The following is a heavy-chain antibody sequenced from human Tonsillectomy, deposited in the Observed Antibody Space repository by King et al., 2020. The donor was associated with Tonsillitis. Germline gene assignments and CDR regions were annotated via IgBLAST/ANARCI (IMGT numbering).Heavy chain of an antibody. CDR3: ARGSEWEIPLAPEY. D-gene: IGHD1-26*01. CDR2: INQDGSEK. CDR1: GFTFSSYW. J-gene: IGHJ4*02. Sequence: VQLVESGGGLVQPGGSLRLSCAASGFTFSSYWMNWVRQAPGKGLEWVANINQDGSEKNYVDSVKGRFTISRDNAKNSLYLQMNSRRAEATAVYYCARGSEWEIPLAPEYWGQGTLVTVSS. V-gene: IGHV3-7*03.